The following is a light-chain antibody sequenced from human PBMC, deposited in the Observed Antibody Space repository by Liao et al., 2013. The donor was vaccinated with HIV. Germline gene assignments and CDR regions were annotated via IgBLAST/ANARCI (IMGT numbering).Light chain of an antibody. V-gene: IGLV3-1*01. CDR2: QDT. CDR1: RLGDKY. J-gene: IGLJ2*01. CDR3: QAWDRNTAI. Sequence: SYDLTQPPSVSVPPGQTATITCSGDRLGDKYASWYQQKSGQSPVLVIYQDTYRPSGIPERFSGSNSGNTATLTISGTQPMDEADYYCQAWDRNTAIFGGGTKLTVL.